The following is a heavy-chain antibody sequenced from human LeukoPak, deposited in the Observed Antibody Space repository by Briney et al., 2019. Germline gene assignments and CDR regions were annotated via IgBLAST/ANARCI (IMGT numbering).Heavy chain of an antibody. D-gene: IGHD3-9*01. CDR3: ATHDVLTGYPYFDF. CDR1: GFTFGDYA. Sequence: QPGRSLRLSCTASGFTFGDYAMSWVRQAPGKGLEWVANIQQDGSVQYYVDSVKGRFTISRDNAKNSLYLQMNSLSAEDTAVYYCATHDVLTGYPYFDFWGQGTLVAVSS. V-gene: IGHV3-7*01. J-gene: IGHJ4*02. CDR2: IQQDGSVQ.